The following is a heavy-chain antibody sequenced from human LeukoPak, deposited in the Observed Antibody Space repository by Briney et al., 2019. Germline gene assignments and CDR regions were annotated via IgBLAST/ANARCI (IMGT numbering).Heavy chain of an antibody. CDR3: AKGHADSSGYYYFDS. V-gene: IGHV3-23*01. CDR1: GFTFSTYA. D-gene: IGHD3-22*01. J-gene: IGHJ4*02. Sequence: PGGSLRLSCAASGFTFSTYAMTWVRQAPGKGLELVSLISGTGGSTYYADSVKGRFTISRDNSKNTLYLQMNSLRVEDTAVYYCAKGHADSSGYYYFDSWGQGTLVTVPS. CDR2: ISGTGGST.